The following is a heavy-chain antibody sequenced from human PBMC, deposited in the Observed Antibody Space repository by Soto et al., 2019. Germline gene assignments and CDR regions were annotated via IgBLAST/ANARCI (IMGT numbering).Heavy chain of an antibody. CDR1: GYSFTSYW. D-gene: IGHD3-9*01. Sequence: PGESLKISCKGSGYSFTSYWISWVRQMPGKGLEWVGRIDPSDSYTNYSPSFQGHVTISADKSISTAYLQWSSLKASDTAMYYCARRQTGYPWYYGMDVWGQGTTVTVSS. CDR2: IDPSDSYT. CDR3: ARRQTGYPWYYGMDV. J-gene: IGHJ6*02. V-gene: IGHV5-10-1*01.